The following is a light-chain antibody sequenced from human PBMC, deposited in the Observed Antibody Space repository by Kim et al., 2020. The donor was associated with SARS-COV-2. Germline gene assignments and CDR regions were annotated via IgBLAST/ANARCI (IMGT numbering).Light chain of an antibody. Sequence: GSVGARVPITCRASQDIRNDLGWYQQRPGKAPRLLIFAATALQSRVPSRFSGSGSGTEFTLTIDSLQPEDFATYFCQQDHNYPRTFGQGTKVDIK. CDR2: AAT. V-gene: IGKV1-6*01. CDR3: QQDHNYPRT. CDR1: QDIRND. J-gene: IGKJ1*01.